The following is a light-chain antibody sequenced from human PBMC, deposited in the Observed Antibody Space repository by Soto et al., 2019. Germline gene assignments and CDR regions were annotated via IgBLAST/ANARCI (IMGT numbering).Light chain of an antibody. Sequence: QSALTQPLSVSGSPGQSVTISCTGTSSDVGAYNYVSWYQQHPGKAPKLMIFDVRERPSGVPDRFSGAKSGNTASLTISGLEAEDEAEYFCCSYAGSHNWVFGGGTKVTVL. CDR2: DVR. CDR1: SSDVGAYNY. V-gene: IGLV2-11*01. J-gene: IGLJ3*02. CDR3: CSYAGSHNWV.